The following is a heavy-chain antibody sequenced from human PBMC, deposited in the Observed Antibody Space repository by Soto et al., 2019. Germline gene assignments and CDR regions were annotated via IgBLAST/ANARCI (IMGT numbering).Heavy chain of an antibody. CDR3: ARGRDAYNYHALDY. CDR2: ISGSGSST. J-gene: IGHJ4*02. Sequence: GESLKISCAASGFTFSSYAMSWVRQAPGKGLEWVSPISGSGSSTFYADSVKGRFTISRDNSKNMLYLQMNSLSVEDTAIYYCARGRDAYNYHALDYWGQGTLVTVSS. D-gene: IGHD1-1*01. V-gene: IGHV3-23*01. CDR1: GFTFSSYA.